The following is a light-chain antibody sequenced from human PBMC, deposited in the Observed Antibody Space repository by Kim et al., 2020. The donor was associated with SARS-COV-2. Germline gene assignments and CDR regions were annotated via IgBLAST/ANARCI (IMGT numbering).Light chain of an antibody. CDR1: NIGSKS. CDR2: YDN. V-gene: IGLV3-21*04. Sequence: SYELTQPPSVSVAPGKTASFTCGGYNIGSKSVHWYQQKPGQAPVVVIYYDNDRPSGIPGRFSGSNSGNTATLTISRVEAGDEADYYCQVWDSSSDHRVFGGGTQLTVL. J-gene: IGLJ3*02. CDR3: QVWDSSSDHRV.